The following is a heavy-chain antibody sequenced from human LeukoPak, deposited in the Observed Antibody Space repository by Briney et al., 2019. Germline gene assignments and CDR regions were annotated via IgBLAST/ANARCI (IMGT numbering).Heavy chain of an antibody. CDR3: ARDIVGATGDAFDI. CDR1: GFRFSSYW. V-gene: IGHV3-74*01. Sequence: GGSLRLSCVASGFRFSSYWMHWVRQIPGQGLVWVARINMQGSGTNYAESVEGRFTISRDNAKNTLDLQMNSLRAEDAAVYYCARDIVGATGDAFDIWGQGTMVTVSS. J-gene: IGHJ3*02. D-gene: IGHD1-26*01. CDR2: INMQGSGT.